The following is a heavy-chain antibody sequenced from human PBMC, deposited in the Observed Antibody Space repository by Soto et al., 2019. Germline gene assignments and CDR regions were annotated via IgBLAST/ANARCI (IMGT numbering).Heavy chain of an antibody. Sequence: ASVKVSCKASGYTFTSYGISWVRQAPGQGLEWMGWISAYNGNTNYAQKLQGRVTMTTDTSTSTAYMELRSLRSDDTAVYYCGREGRGGYVWGSYRYETYFDYWGQGTLVTVSS. CDR1: GYTFTSYG. CDR2: ISAYNGNT. CDR3: GREGRGGYVWGSYRYETYFDY. V-gene: IGHV1-18*01. D-gene: IGHD3-16*02. J-gene: IGHJ4*02.